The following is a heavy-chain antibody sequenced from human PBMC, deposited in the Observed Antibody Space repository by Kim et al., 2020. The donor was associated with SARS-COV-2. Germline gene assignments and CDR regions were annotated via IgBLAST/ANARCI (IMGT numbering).Heavy chain of an antibody. CDR3: ARGDGDPPDGY. CDR2: IHYSGST. CDR1: GGSISSGGYY. V-gene: IGHV4-31*03. J-gene: IGHJ4*02. D-gene: IGHD4-17*01. Sequence: SETLSLTCTVSGGSISSGGYYWSWIRQHPGKGLEWIVYIHYSGSTYYNPSLKGRVTISVDTSKNQFSLKLSSVTAADTAVYYCARGDGDPPDGYWGQGTLVTVSS.